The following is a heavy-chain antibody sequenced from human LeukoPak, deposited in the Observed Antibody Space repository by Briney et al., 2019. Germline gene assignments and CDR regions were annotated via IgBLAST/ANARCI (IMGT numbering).Heavy chain of an antibody. D-gene: IGHD3-16*01. J-gene: IGHJ3*02. CDR2: IIPILGIA. Sequence: SVKVSCKASGGTFSSYAISWVRQAPGQGLEWMGRIIPILGIANYAQKFQGRVTITADKSTSTAYMELSSLRSEDTAVYYCARDSGGATGRDAFDIWGQGTMVTVSS. CDR1: GGTFSSYA. CDR3: ARDSGGATGRDAFDI. V-gene: IGHV1-69*04.